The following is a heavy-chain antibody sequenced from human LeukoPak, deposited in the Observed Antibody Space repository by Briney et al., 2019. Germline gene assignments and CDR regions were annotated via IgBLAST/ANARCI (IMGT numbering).Heavy chain of an antibody. CDR3: ARGDRKITMISH. Sequence: NPGGSLRLSCAASGFTFSSYSMNWVRQAPGKGLEWVSSISSSSSYIYYADSVKGRFTISRDNAKNSLYLQMNSLRAEDTAVYYCARGDRKITMISHWGQGTLVTVSS. CDR2: ISSSSSYI. D-gene: IGHD3-22*01. CDR1: GFTFSSYS. J-gene: IGHJ4*02. V-gene: IGHV3-21*01.